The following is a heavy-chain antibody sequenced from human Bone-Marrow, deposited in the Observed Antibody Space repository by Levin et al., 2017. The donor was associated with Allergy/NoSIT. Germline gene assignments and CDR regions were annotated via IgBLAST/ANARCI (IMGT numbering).Heavy chain of an antibody. CDR3: AVVVPAAIWQDNWFDP. D-gene: IGHD2-2*01. V-gene: IGHV3-23*01. CDR1: GFTFSSYA. J-gene: IGHJ5*02. CDR2: ISGSGGST. Sequence: GGSLRLSCAASGFTFSSYAMSWVRQAPGKGLEWVSAISGSGGSTYYADSVKGRFTISRDNSKNTLYLQMNSLRAEDTAVYYCAVVVPAAIWQDNWFDPWGQGTLVTVSS.